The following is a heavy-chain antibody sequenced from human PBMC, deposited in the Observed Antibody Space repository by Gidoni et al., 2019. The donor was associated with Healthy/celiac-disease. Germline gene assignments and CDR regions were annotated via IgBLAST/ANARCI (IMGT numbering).Heavy chain of an antibody. J-gene: IGHJ4*02. V-gene: IGHV4-39*01. CDR3: ARHDGPDMYYFDY. D-gene: IGHD2-15*01. CDR2: IYYSGST. CDR1: GGSISSSSYY. Sequence: QLQLQESGPGLVKPSETLSLTCTVSGGSISSSSYYWGWIRQPPGKGLEWIGSIYYSGSTYYNPSLKSRVTISVDTSKNQFSLKLSSVTAADTAVYYCARHDGPDMYYFDYWGQGTLVTVSS.